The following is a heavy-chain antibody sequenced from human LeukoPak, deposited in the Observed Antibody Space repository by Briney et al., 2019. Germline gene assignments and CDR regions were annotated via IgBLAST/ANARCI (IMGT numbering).Heavy chain of an antibody. CDR3: ARDPSSGYYYYFDY. D-gene: IGHD3-22*01. Sequence: GGSLRLSCAASGFTFSGYAMNWVRQAPGKGLEWVSLIFASGSTTKYADSVKGRFTISRDSSKNTLYLQMNSLRAEDTAVYYCARDPSSGYYYYFDYWGQGTLVTVSS. J-gene: IGHJ4*02. V-gene: IGHV3-NL1*01. CDR1: GFTFSGYA. CDR2: IFASGSTT.